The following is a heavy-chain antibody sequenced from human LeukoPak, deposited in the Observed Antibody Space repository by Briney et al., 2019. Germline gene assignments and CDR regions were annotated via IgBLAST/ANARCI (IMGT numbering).Heavy chain of an antibody. Sequence: ASETLSLTCAVYGGSLSGYYWSWIRQPPGKGLEWIGEINHSGSTNYNPSLKSRVTISVDTSKNQFSLKLSSVTAADTAVYYCATETGATTVTTSLLYGYWGQGTLVTVSS. J-gene: IGHJ4*02. D-gene: IGHD4-17*01. CDR1: GGSLSGYY. CDR2: INHSGST. V-gene: IGHV4-34*01. CDR3: ATETGATTVTTSLLYGY.